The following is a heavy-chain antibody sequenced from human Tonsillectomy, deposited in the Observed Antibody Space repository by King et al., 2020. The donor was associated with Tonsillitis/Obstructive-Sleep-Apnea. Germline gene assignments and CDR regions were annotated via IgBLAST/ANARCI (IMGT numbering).Heavy chain of an antibody. CDR3: AREMGDPMVQLERRRYYYYYMDV. V-gene: IGHV3-11*01. Sequence: VQLVESGGGLVKPGGSLRLSCAASGFTFSDYYMSWIRQAPGKGLEWVSYISSSGSTIYYADSVKGRFTISRDNAKNSLYLQMNSLRAEDTAVYYCAREMGDPMVQLERRRYYYYYMDVWGKGTTVTVSS. J-gene: IGHJ6*03. CDR1: GFTFSDYY. D-gene: IGHD1-1*01. CDR2: ISSSGSTI.